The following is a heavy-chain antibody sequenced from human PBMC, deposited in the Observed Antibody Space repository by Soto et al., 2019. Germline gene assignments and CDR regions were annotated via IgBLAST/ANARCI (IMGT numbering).Heavy chain of an antibody. V-gene: IGHV1-46*01. J-gene: IGHJ4*02. CDR2: INPSGGST. D-gene: IGHD7-27*01. CDR3: ARDRSLTGDLDD. Sequence: QVQLVQSGAEVKKPGASVKVSCKASGYTFTSYYMHWVRQAPGQGLEWMGIINPSGGSTSYAQKFRGRVTMTKDTSTSTVYLELSRLRSEDTAVYYCARDRSLTGDLDDWGQGTLVTVSS. CDR1: GYTFTSYY.